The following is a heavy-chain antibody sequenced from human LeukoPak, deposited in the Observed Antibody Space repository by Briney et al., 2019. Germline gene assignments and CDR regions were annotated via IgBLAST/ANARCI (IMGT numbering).Heavy chain of an antibody. V-gene: IGHV4-34*01. CDR1: GGSFSGFY. CDR3: ARGKGTVTF. CDR2: INHSGYT. D-gene: IGHD4-11*01. Sequence: SETLSLTCAVSGGSFSGFYWSWIRQSPGQGLEWIGEINHSGYTNYHPSLKSRVVISVDTSKKQFSLKLNSVTAADTAVYYCARGKGTVTFWAQGTVVSVSS. J-gene: IGHJ4*02.